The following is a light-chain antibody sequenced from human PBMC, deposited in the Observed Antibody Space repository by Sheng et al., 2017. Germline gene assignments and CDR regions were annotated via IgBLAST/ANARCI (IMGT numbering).Light chain of an antibody. V-gene: IGLV2-14*01. CDR2: DVT. J-gene: IGLJ2*01. Sequence: QSALTQPASVSGSPGQSITISCTGTSSDVGAYNYVSWYQQHPGKAPKLMIYDVTNRPSGVSNRFSGSKSGNTASLTISGLQAEDEADYYCNSYTSSSTSVFGGGTKLTVL. CDR1: SSDVGAYNY. CDR3: NSYTSSSTSV.